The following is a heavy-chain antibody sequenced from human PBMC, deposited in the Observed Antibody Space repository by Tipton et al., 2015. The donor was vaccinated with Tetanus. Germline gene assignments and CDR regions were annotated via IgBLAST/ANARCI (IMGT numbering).Heavy chain of an antibody. D-gene: IGHD6-13*01. CDR3: ARGWGSSWYYFDN. Sequence: GLVKPSEILSLTCSVSGGSVTSGYYYWTWIRQPPGKGLEWIGYIFDTGSTNYNPSLKSRVTMSVDTSKNQFSLHLTSVTAADTAVYYCARGWGSSWYYFDNWGQGTLVTVSS. V-gene: IGHV4-61*01. CDR1: GGSVTSGYYY. CDR2: IFDTGST. J-gene: IGHJ4*02.